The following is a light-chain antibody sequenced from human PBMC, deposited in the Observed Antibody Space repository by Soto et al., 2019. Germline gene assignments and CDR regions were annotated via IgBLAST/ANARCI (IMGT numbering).Light chain of an antibody. CDR2: DAS. J-gene: IGKJ1*01. Sequence: EIVMTQSTNTLSVSPGDRATLYCRPSQSVSSYLAWYQQKPGQAPRLRIFDASRRATGIPARFSGSGSGTDFTLTISSLEPEDFAVYYCQQRTNWPPWTFGQGTKV. CDR1: QSVSSY. V-gene: IGKV3-11*01. CDR3: QQRTNWPPWT.